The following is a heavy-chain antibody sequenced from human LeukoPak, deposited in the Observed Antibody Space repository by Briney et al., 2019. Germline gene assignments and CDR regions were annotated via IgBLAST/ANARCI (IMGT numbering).Heavy chain of an antibody. CDR1: GFTFSTYS. Sequence: GGSLRLSCAASGFTFSTYSMNWVRQAPDKGLEWISYISSSGSIIDYADSVKGRFTISRDNAKNSLYLQMNSLRAEDTAVYYCARVYYYYYDSSGYYMDVWGKGTTVTVSS. CDR3: ARVYYYYYDSSGYYMDV. D-gene: IGHD3-22*01. CDR2: ISSSGSII. J-gene: IGHJ6*03. V-gene: IGHV3-48*04.